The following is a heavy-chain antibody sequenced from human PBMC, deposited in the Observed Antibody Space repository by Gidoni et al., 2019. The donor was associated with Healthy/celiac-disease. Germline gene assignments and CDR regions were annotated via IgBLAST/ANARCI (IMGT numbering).Heavy chain of an antibody. CDR3: AKNRDFWSGYNWFDP. J-gene: IGHJ5*02. D-gene: IGHD3-3*01. CDR1: GLTFRSYA. CDR2: ISGSGGST. V-gene: IGHV3-23*01. Sequence: EVQLLESGGGLVQPGGSLRLSCAASGLTFRSYAMSWVRQAPGKGLGWVSAISGSGGSTYYADSVKGRFTISRDNSKNTLYLQMNSRRAEDTAVYYCAKNRDFWSGYNWFDPWGQGTLVTVSS.